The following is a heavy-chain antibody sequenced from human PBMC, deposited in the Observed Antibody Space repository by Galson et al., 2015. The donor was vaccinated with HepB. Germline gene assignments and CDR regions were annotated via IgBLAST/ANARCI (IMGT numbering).Heavy chain of an antibody. Sequence: SVKVSCKASGYTFTGYYMHWVRQAPGQGLEWMGWINPNRGGTNYAQKFQGRVTMTRDTSINTVYMELSRLRSDDTAVYYCARVAYGMDVWGQGTTVTVSS. J-gene: IGHJ6*02. CDR3: ARVAYGMDV. CDR1: GYTFTGYY. V-gene: IGHV1-2*02. CDR2: INPNRGGT.